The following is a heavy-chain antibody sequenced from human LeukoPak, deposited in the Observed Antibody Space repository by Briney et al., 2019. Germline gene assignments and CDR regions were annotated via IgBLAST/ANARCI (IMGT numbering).Heavy chain of an antibody. CDR3: ARDQEAFDY. J-gene: IGHJ4*02. Sequence: ASVKVSCKASGYTFTSYGISWVRQAPGQGLEWMGWISTYNGNTNYAQKLQGRVTVTRDTSTSTVHMELSGLRSEDTAVYYCARDQEAFDYWGQGTLVTVSS. CDR1: GYTFTSYG. V-gene: IGHV1-18*01. CDR2: ISTYNGNT.